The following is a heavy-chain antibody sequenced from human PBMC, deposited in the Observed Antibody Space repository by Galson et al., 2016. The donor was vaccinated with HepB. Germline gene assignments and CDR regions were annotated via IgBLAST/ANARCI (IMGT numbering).Heavy chain of an antibody. CDR2: INQDGTAE. Sequence: SLRLSCAASGFTFSDYWMSWLRQAPGKGLEWVANINQDGTAEYYLDSVKGRFTIARDNAKDSLYLQMSSLRAEDTAVYYCAKPIPSPGTWNFASWGQGTLVTVSS. CDR3: AKPIPSPGTWNFAS. V-gene: IGHV3-7*03. J-gene: IGHJ4*02. D-gene: IGHD2-2*01. CDR1: GFTFSDYW.